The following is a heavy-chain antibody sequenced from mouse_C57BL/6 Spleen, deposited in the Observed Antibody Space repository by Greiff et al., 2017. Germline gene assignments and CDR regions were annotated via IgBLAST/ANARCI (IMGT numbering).Heavy chain of an antibody. J-gene: IGHJ2*01. CDR3: TREGDDGYRY. CDR2: IDPETGGT. Sequence: VQLQQSGAELVRPGASVTLSCKASGYTFTDYEMHWVKQTPVHGLEWIGAIDPETGGTAYNQKFKGKAILTADKSSSTAYMELRSLTSEDSAVYYCTREGDDGYRYWGQVTTLTVSS. CDR1: GYTFTDYE. D-gene: IGHD2-3*01. V-gene: IGHV1-15*01.